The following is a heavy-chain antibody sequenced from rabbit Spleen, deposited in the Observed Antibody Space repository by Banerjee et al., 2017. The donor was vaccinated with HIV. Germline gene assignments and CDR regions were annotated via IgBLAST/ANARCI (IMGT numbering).Heavy chain of an antibody. V-gene: IGHV1S40*01. Sequence: QSLEESGGGLVKPGGTLTLTCTASGFSFSGAYDMCWVRQAPGKGLEWIACIYAGSSGSTYYASWAKGRFTISKTSSTTVTLQMTSLTVADTATYFCARADSTNSVYLGYFKLWGPGTLVTVS. CDR2: IYAGSSGST. J-gene: IGHJ4*01. D-gene: IGHD1-1*01. CDR3: ARADSTNSVYLGYFKL. CDR1: GFSFSGAYD.